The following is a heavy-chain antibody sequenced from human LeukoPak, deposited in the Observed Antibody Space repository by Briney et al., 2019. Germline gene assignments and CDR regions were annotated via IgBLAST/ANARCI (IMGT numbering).Heavy chain of an antibody. Sequence: RGSLRLSCAASGFTFSSYWMSWVRQAPGKGLEWVANIKQDGSEKYYVDSVKGRFTISRDNAKNSLYLQMNSLRAEDTAVYYCARDLELLAYCGGDCGQDYWGQGTLVTVSS. J-gene: IGHJ4*02. D-gene: IGHD2-21*02. V-gene: IGHV3-7*01. CDR1: GFTFSSYW. CDR3: ARDLELLAYCGGDCGQDY. CDR2: IKQDGSEK.